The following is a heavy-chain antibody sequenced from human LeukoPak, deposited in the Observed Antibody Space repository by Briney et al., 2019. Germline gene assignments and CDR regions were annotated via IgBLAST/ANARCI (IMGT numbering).Heavy chain of an antibody. CDR2: IAYDGSTQ. Sequence: GGSLRHSCVASGFTFSAYGMHWVRQAPGKGLEWVAFIAYDGSTQYYVDFAKGRFTISRDNSKNTLFLQMTSLRIEDTAVYYCYAQAGSWGQGTLVTVSS. J-gene: IGHJ4*02. CDR3: YAQAGS. CDR1: GFTFSAYG. D-gene: IGHD2-2*01. V-gene: IGHV3-30*02.